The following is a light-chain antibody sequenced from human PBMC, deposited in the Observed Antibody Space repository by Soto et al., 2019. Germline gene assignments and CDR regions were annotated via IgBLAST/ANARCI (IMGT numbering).Light chain of an antibody. V-gene: IGKV1-12*01. CDR3: QQANSFPFT. J-gene: IGKJ5*01. CDR2: AAS. Sequence: QMTQTQSSVSASVGDRVTITCRASQGISSWLCWYQQKPGKAPKLLIYAASSLESGVPSRFSGSGSGTDFTLTISRLQPEDFATYYCQQANSFPFTFGHGTRLEIK. CDR1: QGISSW.